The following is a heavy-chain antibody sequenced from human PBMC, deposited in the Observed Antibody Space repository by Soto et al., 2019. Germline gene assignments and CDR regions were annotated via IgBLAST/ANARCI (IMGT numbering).Heavy chain of an antibody. J-gene: IGHJ4*02. CDR1: GYSFTSYW. CDR2: IDPSDSYT. Sequence: PGESLKISCKGSGYSFTSYWISWVRQMPGKGLEWMGRIDPSDSYTNYSPSFQGHVTISADKSISTAYLQWSSLKASDTAMYYCATHGSSWYYFDYWGQGTLVTVSS. V-gene: IGHV5-10-1*01. CDR3: ATHGSSWYYFDY. D-gene: IGHD6-13*01.